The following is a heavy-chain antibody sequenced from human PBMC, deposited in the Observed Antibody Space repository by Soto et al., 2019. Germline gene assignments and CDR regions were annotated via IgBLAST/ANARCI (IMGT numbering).Heavy chain of an antibody. J-gene: IGHJ6*02. Sequence: EVQLLESGGDLVQPGGSLRLSCAASGLTFSNYAMSWVRQTPARGLEWVSAISGSGADTYYAESVRGRFTISRDNSMNTRYLQMNSLRAEDTAIYYCAKERAAPLHMAVWGQGTAVIVSS. V-gene: IGHV3-23*01. CDR1: GLTFSNYA. CDR3: AKERAAPLHMAV. CDR2: ISGSGADT.